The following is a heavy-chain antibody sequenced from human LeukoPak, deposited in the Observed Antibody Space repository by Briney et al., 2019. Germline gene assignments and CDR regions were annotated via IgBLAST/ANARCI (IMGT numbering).Heavy chain of an antibody. J-gene: IGHJ4*02. CDR2: ISYDGSNK. V-gene: IGHV3-30-3*01. CDR1: GFTFSSYA. CDR3: ARDYSTMGFSFDY. Sequence: GGSLRLSCAASGFTFSSYAMHWVRQAPGKGLEWVAVISYDGSNKYYADSVKGRSTISRDNSKNTLYLQMNSLRAEDTAVYYCARDYSTMGFSFDYWGQGTLVTVSS. D-gene: IGHD6-13*01.